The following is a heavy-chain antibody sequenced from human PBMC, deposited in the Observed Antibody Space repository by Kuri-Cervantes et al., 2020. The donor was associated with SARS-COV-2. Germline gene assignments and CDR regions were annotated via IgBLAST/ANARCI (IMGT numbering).Heavy chain of an antibody. D-gene: IGHD4/OR15-4a*01. CDR1: GCSISSSSYY. CDR2: IYYSGST. J-gene: IGHJ4*02. V-gene: IGHV4-39*01. CDR3: ARGLRGLTHDY. Sequence: GSLRLSCTVSGCSISSSSYYWGWIRQPPGEGLEWIGSIYYSGSTYYNPSLKSRVTISVDTTKNQFSLKLSSVTAADTAVHYFARGLRGLTHDYWGQGTLVTVSS.